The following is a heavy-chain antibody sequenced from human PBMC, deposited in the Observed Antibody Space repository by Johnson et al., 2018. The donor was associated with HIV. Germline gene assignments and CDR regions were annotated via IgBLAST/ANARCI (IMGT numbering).Heavy chain of an antibody. Sequence: EVQLVESGGGLVQPGGSLRLSCAASGFTFSNAWMSWVRQAPGKGLEWVSVIYSGGSTYYVDSVKGRFTISRDNSKNTLYLQMNSLRAEDTAVYYCARRADAFDIWGQGTMVTVSS. CDR3: ARRADAFDI. J-gene: IGHJ3*02. CDR1: GFTFSNAW. V-gene: IGHV3-66*01. CDR2: IYSGGST.